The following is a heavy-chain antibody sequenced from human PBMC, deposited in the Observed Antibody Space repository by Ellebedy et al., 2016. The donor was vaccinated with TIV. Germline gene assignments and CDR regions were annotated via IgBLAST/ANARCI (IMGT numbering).Heavy chain of an antibody. CDR3: ARTPLPIFERGYYYYYYYMDV. D-gene: IGHD2/OR15-2a*01. CDR1: GYSFTSYW. Sequence: GGSLRLSXKGSGYSFTSYWIGWVRQMPGKGLEWMGIIYPGDSDTRYSPSFQGQVTISADKSISTAYLQWSSLKASDTAMYYCARTPLPIFERGYYYYYYYMDVWGKGTTVTVSS. J-gene: IGHJ6*03. V-gene: IGHV5-51*01. CDR2: IYPGDSDT.